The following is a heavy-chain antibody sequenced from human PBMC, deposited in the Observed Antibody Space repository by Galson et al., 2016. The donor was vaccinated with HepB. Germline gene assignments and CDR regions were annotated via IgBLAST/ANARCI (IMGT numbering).Heavy chain of an antibody. CDR2: IRQDGRET. V-gene: IGHV3-7*03. J-gene: IGHJ3*02. CDR1: GFSFNDHW. D-gene: IGHD3-22*01. Sequence: SLRLSCAVSGFSFNDHWMSWVRQAPGKGLEWVANIRQDGRETYYVDSVEGRFTISRDNARNSLSLHMRSLGAEDTATYYCVRQRDFYLETSGYAGQDAFDIWGQGTKVTVSS. CDR3: VRQRDFYLETSGYAGQDAFDI.